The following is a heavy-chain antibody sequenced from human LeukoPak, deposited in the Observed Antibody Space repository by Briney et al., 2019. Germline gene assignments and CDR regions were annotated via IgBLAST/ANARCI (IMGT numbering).Heavy chain of an antibody. CDR2: IKQDGSAK. Sequence: GGSLRLSCAASGFTFSSYAMHWVRQAPGKGLEWVANIKQDGSAKPYVDSVEGRFTISRDNAKNSLFLQMNSLRAEDTAVYYCARDNGWSADFWGQGTLVTVSS. CDR3: ARDNGWSADF. J-gene: IGHJ4*02. D-gene: IGHD2-15*01. CDR1: GFTFSSYA. V-gene: IGHV3-7*03.